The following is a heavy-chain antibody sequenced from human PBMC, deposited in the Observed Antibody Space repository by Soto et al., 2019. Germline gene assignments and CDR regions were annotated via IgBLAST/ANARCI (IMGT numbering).Heavy chain of an antibody. D-gene: IGHD3-10*01. CDR2: IYYSGST. V-gene: IGHV4-59*01. J-gene: IGHJ6*03. CDR3: ARGTTMVRGVITPYYYYYYMDV. CDR1: GVTIISYY. Sequence: PSETLSLTCTVSGVTIISYYWSWIRQPPGKGLEWIGYIYYSGSTNYNPSLKSRVTISVDTSKNQFSLKLSSVTAADTAVYYCARGTTMVRGVITPYYYYYYMDVWGKGTTVTVSS.